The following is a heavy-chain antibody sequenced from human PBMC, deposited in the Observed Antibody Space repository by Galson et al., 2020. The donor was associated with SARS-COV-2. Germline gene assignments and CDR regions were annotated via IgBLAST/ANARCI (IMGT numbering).Heavy chain of an antibody. Sequence: SQTLSLTCTVSGGSISSSSYYWGWIRQPPGKGLEWIGSIYYSGSTYYNPSLKSRVTISVDTSKNQFSLKLSSVTAADTAVYYCASTSQQLDFHDAFDIWGQGTMVTVSS. J-gene: IGHJ3*02. CDR3: ASTSQQLDFHDAFDI. CDR2: IYYSGST. CDR1: GGSISSSSYY. D-gene: IGHD6-13*01. V-gene: IGHV4-39*01.